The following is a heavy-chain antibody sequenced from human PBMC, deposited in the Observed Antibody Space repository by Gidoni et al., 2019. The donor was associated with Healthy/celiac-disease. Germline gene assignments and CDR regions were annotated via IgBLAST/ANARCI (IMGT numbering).Heavy chain of an antibody. J-gene: IGHJ3*02. D-gene: IGHD3-10*01. CDR2: ISAYNGNT. V-gene: IGHV1-18*01. Sequence: QVQLVQSGAEVKKPGASVKVSCKASGYTFTSYGISWVRQAPGQGLEWMGWISAYNGNTNYAQKLQGRVTMTTDTSTSTAYMELRSLRSDDTAVYYCARDTRSVLWFGEPSDAFDIWGQGTMVTVSS. CDR3: ARDTRSVLWFGEPSDAFDI. CDR1: GYTFTSYG.